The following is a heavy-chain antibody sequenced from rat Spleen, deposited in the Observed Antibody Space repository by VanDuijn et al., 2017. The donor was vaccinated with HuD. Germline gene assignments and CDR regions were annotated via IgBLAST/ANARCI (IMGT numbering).Heavy chain of an antibody. CDR2: IWSGGTT. Sequence: QVQLKESGPGLVQPSQTLSLTCTVSGFSLNTYGVSWVRQPPGKGLEWVGTIWSGGTTEYNSTLRSRLSISRDTSKSQVLLKINSLQTEDTAMYFCARTGYYDGSFDYVMDPWGQGASVTVSS. V-gene: IGHV2-16*01. CDR1: GFSLNTYG. J-gene: IGHJ4*01. CDR3: ARTGYYDGSFDYVMDP. D-gene: IGHD1-12*02.